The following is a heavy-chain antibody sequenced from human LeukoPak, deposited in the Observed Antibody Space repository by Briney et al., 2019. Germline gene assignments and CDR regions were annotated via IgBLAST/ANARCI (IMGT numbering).Heavy chain of an antibody. J-gene: IGHJ3*02. Sequence: SETLSLTCTVSGGSVSSGSYYWSWIRQPPGKGLEWIGYIYYSGSTNCNPSLKSRVTISVDTSKNQFSLKLSSVTAADTAVYYCASGMNSGYDWGELVDAFDIWGQGTMVTVSS. CDR1: GGSVSSGSYY. V-gene: IGHV4-61*01. CDR2: IYYSGST. D-gene: IGHD5-12*01. CDR3: ASGMNSGYDWGELVDAFDI.